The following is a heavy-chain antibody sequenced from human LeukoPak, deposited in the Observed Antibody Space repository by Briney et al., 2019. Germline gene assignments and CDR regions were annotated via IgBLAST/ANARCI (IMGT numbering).Heavy chain of an antibody. D-gene: IGHD3-9*01. CDR2: ISYDGSNK. Sequence: GGSLRLSCAASGFTFSSYGMHWVRQAPGKGLEWVAVISYDGSNKYYADSVKGRFTISRDNSKNTLYLQMNSLRAEDTAVYYCAKAILNYQEKWFDPWGQGTLVTVSS. J-gene: IGHJ5*02. V-gene: IGHV3-30*18. CDR1: GFTFSSYG. CDR3: AKAILNYQEKWFDP.